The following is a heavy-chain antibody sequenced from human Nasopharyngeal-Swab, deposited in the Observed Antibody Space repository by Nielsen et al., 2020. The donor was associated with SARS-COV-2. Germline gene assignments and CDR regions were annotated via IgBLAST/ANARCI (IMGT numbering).Heavy chain of an antibody. D-gene: IGHD6-25*01. CDR1: GSSFTSYW. V-gene: IGHV5-51*01. Sequence: GESLKISCKGSGSSFTSYWIGWARQMPGKGLEWTGIIYPGDSDTRYSPSFQGQVTISADKSISTAYLQWSSLKASDTAMYYCARRSSIAAYYYYMDVWGKGTTVTVSS. CDR3: ARRSSIAAYYYYMDV. CDR2: IYPGDSDT. J-gene: IGHJ6*03.